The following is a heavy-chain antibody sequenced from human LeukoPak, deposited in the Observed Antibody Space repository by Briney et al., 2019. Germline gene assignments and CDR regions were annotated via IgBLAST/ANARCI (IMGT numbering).Heavy chain of an antibody. CDR2: ISAYNGNT. CDR1: GYTFTSYG. Sequence: ASVKVSCKASGYTFTSYGISWVRQAPGQGLEWMGWISAYNGNTNYAQKLQGRVTMTTDTSTSTAYMELRSLRSDDTAVYYCARSFEQQLVHEAFDVWGHGTMVTVSS. CDR3: ARSFEQQLVHEAFDV. V-gene: IGHV1-18*01. J-gene: IGHJ3*01. D-gene: IGHD6-13*01.